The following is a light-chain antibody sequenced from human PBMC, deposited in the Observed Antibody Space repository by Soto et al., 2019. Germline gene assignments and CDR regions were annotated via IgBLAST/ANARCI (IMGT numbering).Light chain of an antibody. V-gene: IGKV1-17*01. CDR3: QHYNSYPWT. Sequence: TESPSSLSASVEERVSITFRASQGIRNDLGWYQHKPGKAPKLLIHGASSLQSGVPSRFSGSGSGTEFTLTISSLQPDDFATYYCQHYNSYPWTVCQATKVDIK. CDR2: GAS. CDR1: QGIRND. J-gene: IGKJ1*01.